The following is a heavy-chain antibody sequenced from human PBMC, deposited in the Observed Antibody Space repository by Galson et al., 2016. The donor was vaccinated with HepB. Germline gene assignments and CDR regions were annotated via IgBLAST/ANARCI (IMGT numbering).Heavy chain of an antibody. V-gene: IGHV4-30-2*01. CDR3: ARVSSDYVWGSYTPYYWFDP. J-gene: IGHJ5*02. D-gene: IGHD3-16*01. CDR1: GGSITTVGYA. CDR2: TSHSGST. Sequence: TLSLTCAVSGGSITTVGYAWSWIRQPPGKGLEWIGYTSHSGSTYSNPSLKSRVIISVDGFKNPFSLKLNSVTAADTAVYFCARVSSDYVWGSYTPYYWFDPWGQGTLVTVSS.